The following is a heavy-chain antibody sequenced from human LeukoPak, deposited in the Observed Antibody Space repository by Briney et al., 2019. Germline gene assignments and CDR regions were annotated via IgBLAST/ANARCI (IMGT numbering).Heavy chain of an antibody. D-gene: IGHD2-15*01. Sequence: GRSLRLSCAASGFTFSSYAMHWVRQAPGKGLEWVAVISYDGSNKYYADSVKGRFTISRDNSKNTLYLQMNSLRAEDTAVYYCARDRYGDCSGGSCYPAGYWGQGTLVTVCS. J-gene: IGHJ4*02. CDR1: GFTFSSYA. CDR2: ISYDGSNK. V-gene: IGHV3-30-3*01. CDR3: ARDRYGDCSGGSCYPAGY.